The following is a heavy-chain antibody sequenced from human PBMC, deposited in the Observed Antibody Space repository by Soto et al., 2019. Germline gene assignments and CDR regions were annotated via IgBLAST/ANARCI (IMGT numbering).Heavy chain of an antibody. Sequence: EVQLLESGGGLVQPGGSLRLSCAASGFTFSSYVMNWVRQAPGKGLEWVSGIRTSGGNTYYADSVEGRFTISRDNSKNTRYLQMNSLRAEDTAVYYCARGPRAPPPHDYGMDVWGQGTTVTVSS. CDR3: ARGPRAPPPHDYGMDV. CDR2: IRTSGGNT. V-gene: IGHV3-23*01. CDR1: GFTFSSYV. J-gene: IGHJ6*02.